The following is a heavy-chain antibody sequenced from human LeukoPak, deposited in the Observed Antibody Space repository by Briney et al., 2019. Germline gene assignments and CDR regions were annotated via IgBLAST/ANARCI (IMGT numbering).Heavy chain of an antibody. D-gene: IGHD3-22*01. CDR2: IYYSGST. J-gene: IGHJ4*02. V-gene: IGHV4-30-4*08. Sequence: SQTLSLTCTVSGGSISSGDYYWSWIRQPPGKGLEWIGYIYYSGSTYYNPSLKSRVTIPVDTSKNQFSLKLSSVTAADAAVYYCARDGYYDSSDNYWGQGTLVTVSS. CDR3: ARDGYYDSSDNY. CDR1: GGSISSGDYY.